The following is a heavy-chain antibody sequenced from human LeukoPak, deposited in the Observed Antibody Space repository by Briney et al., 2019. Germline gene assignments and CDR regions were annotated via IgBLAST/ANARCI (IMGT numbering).Heavy chain of an antibody. Sequence: PGGSLRLSCAASGFTFSSYEMNWVRQAPGKGLEWVSYISSSGSTIYYADSVKGRFTISRDNAKNSLYLQMNSLRAEDTAVYYCARSYSSGYDYWGQGTLVTVSS. CDR1: GFTFSSYE. CDR2: ISSSGSTI. CDR3: ARSYSSGYDY. J-gene: IGHJ4*02. D-gene: IGHD6-19*01. V-gene: IGHV3-48*03.